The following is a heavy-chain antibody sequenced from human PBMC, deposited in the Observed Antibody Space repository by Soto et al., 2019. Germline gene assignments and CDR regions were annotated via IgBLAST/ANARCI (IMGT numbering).Heavy chain of an antibody. CDR1: GFTFSSYA. CDR3: AKSPGSYYFYGMDV. CDR2: ISGSGGST. D-gene: IGHD3-10*01. V-gene: IGHV3-23*01. J-gene: IGHJ6*02. Sequence: GGSLRLSCAASGFTFSSYAMSWVRHAPGKGLEWVSAISGSGGSTYYADSVKGRFTISRDNSKNTLHLQMNSLRAEGTAVYYCAKSPGSYYFYGMDVWGQGTTVTVSS.